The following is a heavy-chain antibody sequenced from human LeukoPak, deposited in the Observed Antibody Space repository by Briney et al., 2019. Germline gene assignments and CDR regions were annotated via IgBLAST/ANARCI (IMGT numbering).Heavy chain of an antibody. Sequence: GGSLRLSCAASGFTFTDYYMHWVQQAPGKGLEWMGRVDPEGGETIYAEKFQGRVTITADTSTDTAYMELSSLRSEDTAVYYCATVGRSNRNFDYWGQGTLVTVSS. CDR3: ATVGRSNRNFDY. CDR1: GFTFTDYY. CDR2: VDPEGGET. J-gene: IGHJ4*02. V-gene: IGHV1-69-2*01. D-gene: IGHD1-14*01.